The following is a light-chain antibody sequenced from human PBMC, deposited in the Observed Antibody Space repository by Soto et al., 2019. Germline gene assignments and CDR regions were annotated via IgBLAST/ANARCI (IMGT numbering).Light chain of an antibody. Sequence: QSVLTQPPSASGSPGQSVAISCTGTSSDVGGYNYVSWYQQHPGKAPKLMIYEVNKRPSGVPDRFSGSKSGNTASLTISGLQAEDEADYYCCSYAGSDVFGTGTKVTVL. J-gene: IGLJ1*01. CDR2: EVN. CDR3: CSYAGSDV. CDR1: SSDVGGYNY. V-gene: IGLV2-8*01.